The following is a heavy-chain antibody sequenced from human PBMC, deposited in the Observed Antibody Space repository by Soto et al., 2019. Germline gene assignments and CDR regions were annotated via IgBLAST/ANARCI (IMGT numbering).Heavy chain of an antibody. Sequence: PSETLSLTCAVSGGSISSSNWWSWVRQPPGKGLERIGEIYHSGSTNYNPSLKSRVTISVDKSKNQFSLKLSSVTAADTAVYYCARDRVTMVRSSRWFDPWGQGTLVTVSS. CDR2: IYHSGST. CDR1: GGSISSSNW. D-gene: IGHD3-10*01. CDR3: ARDRVTMVRSSRWFDP. J-gene: IGHJ5*02. V-gene: IGHV4-4*02.